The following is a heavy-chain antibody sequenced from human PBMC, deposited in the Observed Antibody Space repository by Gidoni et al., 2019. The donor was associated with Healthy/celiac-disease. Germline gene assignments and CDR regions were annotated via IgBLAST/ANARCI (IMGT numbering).Heavy chain of an antibody. CDR2: IYYSGST. Sequence: QLQLQESGPGLVKPSQTLSPTCTVSGGSIRSGDYYWSWIRQPPGKGLEWIGYIYYSGSTYYNPSLKSRVTISVDTSKNQFSLKLSSVTAADTAVYYCARSNYYGSGSYFYFDYWGQGTLVTVSS. V-gene: IGHV4-30-4*01. CDR1: GGSIRSGDYY. D-gene: IGHD3-10*01. CDR3: ARSNYYGSGSYFYFDY. J-gene: IGHJ4*02.